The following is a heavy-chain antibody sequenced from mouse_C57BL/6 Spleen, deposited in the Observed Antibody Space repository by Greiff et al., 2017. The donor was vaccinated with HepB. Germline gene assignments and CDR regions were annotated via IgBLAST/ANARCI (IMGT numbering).Heavy chain of an antibody. Sequence: VQLQQSGAELARPGASVKLSCKASGYTFTSYGISWVKQRTGQGLEWIGEIYPRSGNTYYNEKFKGKATLTADKSSSTAYMELRSLTSEDSAVYFCARSGTAQAYGYFDVWGTGTTVTVSS. CDR2: IYPRSGNT. CDR3: ARSGTAQAYGYFDV. CDR1: GYTFTSYG. V-gene: IGHV1-81*01. D-gene: IGHD3-2*02. J-gene: IGHJ1*03.